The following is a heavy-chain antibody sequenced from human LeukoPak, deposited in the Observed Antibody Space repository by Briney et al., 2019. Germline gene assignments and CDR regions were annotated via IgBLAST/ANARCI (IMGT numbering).Heavy chain of an antibody. D-gene: IGHD3-10*01. V-gene: IGHV3-21*01. Sequence: GGSLRLSCAASGFTFSSYAMHWVRQAPGKGLEWISSFTTSRTFIYYADSVKGRFTISRDNAKNSLYLQMNNLRVEDTAVYYCARDSPGDYIDVWGKGTTVTISS. CDR2: FTTSRTFI. J-gene: IGHJ6*03. CDR3: ARDSPGDYIDV. CDR1: GFTFSSYA.